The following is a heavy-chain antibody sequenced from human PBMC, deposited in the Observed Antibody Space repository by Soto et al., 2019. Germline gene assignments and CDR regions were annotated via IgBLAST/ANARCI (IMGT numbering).Heavy chain of an antibody. CDR2: IYYSGST. CDR3: ARQRVAAAGIWWFDP. J-gene: IGHJ5*02. Sequence: SETLSLTCTVSGGSISSYYWSWIRQPPGKGLEWIGYIYYSGSTNYNPSLKSRVTISVDTSKNQFSLKLSSVTAADTAVYYCARQRVAAAGIWWFDPWGQGTLVTVSS. CDR1: GGSISSYY. V-gene: IGHV4-59*08. D-gene: IGHD6-13*01.